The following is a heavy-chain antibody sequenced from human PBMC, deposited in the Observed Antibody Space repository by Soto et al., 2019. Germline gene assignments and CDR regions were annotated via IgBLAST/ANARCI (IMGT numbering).Heavy chain of an antibody. J-gene: IGHJ5*02. Sequence: GASVNVSCKASGYTFTSYGISWVRQAPGQGLEWMGWISAYNGNTNYAQKLQGRVTMTTDTSTSTAYMELRSLRSDDTAVYYCARRLDDILTGYYNYWFDPWGQGTLVTVSS. CDR1: GYTFTSYG. CDR3: ARRLDDILTGYYNYWFDP. CDR2: ISAYNGNT. D-gene: IGHD3-9*01. V-gene: IGHV1-18*01.